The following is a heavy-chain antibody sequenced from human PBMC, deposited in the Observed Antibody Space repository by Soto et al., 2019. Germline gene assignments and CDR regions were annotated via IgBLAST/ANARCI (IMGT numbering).Heavy chain of an antibody. CDR2: ISSSSSTI. CDR1: GFTFSSYS. CDR3: ARHAERIAQIGWFDP. V-gene: IGHV3-48*01. J-gene: IGHJ5*02. D-gene: IGHD6-13*01. Sequence: GGSLRLSCAASGFTFSSYSMNWVRQDPGKGLEWVSYISSSSSTIYYADSVKGRFTISRDNAKNSLYLQMNSLRAEDTAVYYCARHAERIAQIGWFDPWGQGTLVTVSS.